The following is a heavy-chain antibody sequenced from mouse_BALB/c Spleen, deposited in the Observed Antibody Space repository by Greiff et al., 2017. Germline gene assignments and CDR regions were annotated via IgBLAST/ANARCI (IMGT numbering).Heavy chain of an antibody. V-gene: IGHV5-6-5*01. D-gene: IGHD1-1*01. J-gene: IGHJ3*01. CDR1: GFTFSSYA. Sequence: EVHLVESGGGLVKPGGSLKLSCAASGFTFSSYAMSWVRQTPEKRLEWVASISSGGSTYYPDSVKGRFTISRDNARNILYLQMSSLRSEDTAMYYCAREDFGGSSYWFAYWGQGTLVTVSA. CDR3: AREDFGGSSYWFAY. CDR2: ISSGGST.